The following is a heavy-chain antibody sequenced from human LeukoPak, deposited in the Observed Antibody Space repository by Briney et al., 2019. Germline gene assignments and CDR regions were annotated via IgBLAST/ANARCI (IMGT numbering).Heavy chain of an antibody. Sequence: PGGSLRLSYAASGFTFSSCAMHWVRQAPGKGLEWMAVISYDGSNKYYADSVKGRFTISRDNSKNTLYLQMNSPRADDTAVYYCARAWLQSLFDYWGQGTLVTVSS. J-gene: IGHJ4*02. CDR3: ARAWLQSLFDY. V-gene: IGHV3-30-3*01. D-gene: IGHD5-24*01. CDR1: GFTFSSCA. CDR2: ISYDGSNK.